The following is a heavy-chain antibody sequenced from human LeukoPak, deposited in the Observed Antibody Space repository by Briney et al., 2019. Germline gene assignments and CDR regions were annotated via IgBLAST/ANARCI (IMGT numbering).Heavy chain of an antibody. D-gene: IGHD6-13*01. CDR1: RFTFSSYA. V-gene: IGHV3-23*01. J-gene: IGHJ4*02. CDR3: AKTRPLDSSSWSHGDY. CDR2: ISGSGDST. Sequence: GGSLRLSRAASRFTFSSYAMSWVRQAPGKGLEWVSAISGSGDSTYYGDSVKGRFTISRDNSKNTLYLQMNSLRAEDTAVYYCAKTRPLDSSSWSHGDYWGQGTLVTVSS.